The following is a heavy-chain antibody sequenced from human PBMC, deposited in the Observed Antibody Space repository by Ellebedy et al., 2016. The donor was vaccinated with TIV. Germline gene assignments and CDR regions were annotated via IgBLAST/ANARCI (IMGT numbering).Heavy chain of an antibody. CDR2: ISSSGSYL. Sequence: GESLKISCAASGFTFSSYTINWVRQTPGTGLEWVSSISSSGSYLYYADSVKGRFTISRDNAKNSLYLQMNSLRVDDTAVYYCATSRARVYWGQGTLVTVSS. V-gene: IGHV3-21*01. CDR1: GFTFSSYT. CDR3: ATSRARVY. J-gene: IGHJ4*02.